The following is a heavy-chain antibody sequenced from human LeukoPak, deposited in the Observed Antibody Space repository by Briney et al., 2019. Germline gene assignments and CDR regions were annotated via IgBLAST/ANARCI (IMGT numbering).Heavy chain of an antibody. V-gene: IGHV3-30*03. CDR3: ARDLDSSSWYILWFDP. Sequence: TGGSLRLSCAASGFSFSIYGMHWVRQTPDKGLEWVAVISDDGSRNHYADSLKGQFTISRDNSKNTLFLQMNSLRTEDTAVYYCARDLDSSSWYILWFDPWGQGTLVTVSS. D-gene: IGHD6-13*01. J-gene: IGHJ5*02. CDR2: ISDDGSRN. CDR1: GFSFSIYG.